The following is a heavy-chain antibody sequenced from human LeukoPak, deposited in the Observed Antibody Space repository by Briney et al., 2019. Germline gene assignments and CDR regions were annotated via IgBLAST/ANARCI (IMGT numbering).Heavy chain of an antibody. V-gene: IGHV4-34*01. CDR3: ARDIGLRGVDP. D-gene: IGHD3-10*01. CDR1: GGSLSGHY. Sequence: SETLSLTCAVYGGSLSGHYWSWIRQPPGKGLEWIGEINHSGSTNYNPSLKSRVTISVDTSKNQFSLKLSSVTAADTAVYYCARDIGLRGVDPWGQGTLVTVSS. CDR2: INHSGST. J-gene: IGHJ5*02.